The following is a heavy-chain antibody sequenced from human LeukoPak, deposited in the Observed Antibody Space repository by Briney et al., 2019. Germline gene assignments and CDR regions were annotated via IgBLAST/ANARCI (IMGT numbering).Heavy chain of an antibody. D-gene: IGHD4-17*01. V-gene: IGHV1-2*06. Sequence: ASVKVSCKASGYTFTGYYMHWVRQAPGQGLEWMGQINPSSGGTNYAQKFQGRVTMTRDTSISTAYMELSGLRSDDTAVYYCARGGDYDAFDIWGQGTMVTVSS. J-gene: IGHJ3*02. CDR3: ARGGDYDAFDI. CDR2: INPSSGGT. CDR1: GYTFTGYY.